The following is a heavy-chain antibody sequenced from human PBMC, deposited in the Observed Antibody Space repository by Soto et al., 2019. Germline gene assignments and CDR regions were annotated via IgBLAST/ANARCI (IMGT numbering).Heavy chain of an antibody. Sequence: EVQLVESGGGVVQPGGSLRLSCAASGFTFIGYWMHWVRQGPGKGLVWVARINNDGIDTTYADSVKGRFTISRDSTKNMVYLEMNSLRAADTAVYYCARDGSMVRERWFDPWGQGTLVTVSS. V-gene: IGHV3-74*03. CDR3: ARDGSMVRERWFDP. J-gene: IGHJ5*02. CDR2: INNDGIDT. D-gene: IGHD3-10*01. CDR1: GFTFIGYW.